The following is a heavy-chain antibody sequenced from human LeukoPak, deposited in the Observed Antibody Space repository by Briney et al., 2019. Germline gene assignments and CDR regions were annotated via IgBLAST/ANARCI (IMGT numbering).Heavy chain of an antibody. CDR1: GYTFTSYG. CDR2: ISAYNGNA. Sequence: ASVKVSCTASGYTFTSYGISWVRQAPGQGLEWMGWISAYNGNANYAQKLQGRVTMTTDTSTSTAYMELRSLRSDDTAVYYCARANYGDYQYYFDYWGQGTLVTVSS. D-gene: IGHD4-17*01. V-gene: IGHV1-18*04. J-gene: IGHJ4*02. CDR3: ARANYGDYQYYFDY.